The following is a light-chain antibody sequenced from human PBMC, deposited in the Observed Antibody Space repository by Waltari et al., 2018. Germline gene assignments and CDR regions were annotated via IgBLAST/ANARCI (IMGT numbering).Light chain of an antibody. CDR2: DVS. CDR3: SSYTSSSTFS. CDR1: SSDVGGYNY. J-gene: IGLJ2*01. Sequence: QSALTQPASVSGSPGQSITISCTVTSSDVGGYNYVSWYQQHPGKAPKLMIYDVSKRPSGVSNRFSGSKSGNTASLTISGLQAEDEADYYCSSYTSSSTFSFGGGTKLTVL. V-gene: IGLV2-14*01.